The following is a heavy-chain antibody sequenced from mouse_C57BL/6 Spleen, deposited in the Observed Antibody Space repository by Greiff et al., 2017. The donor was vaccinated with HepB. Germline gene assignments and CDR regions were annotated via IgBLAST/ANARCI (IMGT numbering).Heavy chain of an antibody. Sequence: VQLKESGPELVKPGASVKIPCKASGYTFTDYNMDWVKQSHGKSLEWIGDINPNNGGTIYNQKFKGKATLTVDKSSSTAYMELRSLTSEDTAVYYCARSEVGGWFAYWGQGTLVTVSA. CDR1: GYTFTDYN. V-gene: IGHV1-18*01. J-gene: IGHJ3*01. CDR3: ARSEVGGWFAY. D-gene: IGHD1-1*02. CDR2: INPNNGGT.